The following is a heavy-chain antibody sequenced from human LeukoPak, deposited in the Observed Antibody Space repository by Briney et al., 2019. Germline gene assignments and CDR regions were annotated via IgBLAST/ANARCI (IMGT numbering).Heavy chain of an antibody. V-gene: IGHV1-69*13. CDR1: GGTFSSYA. CDR3: ASDPYYYDSSGYYAGRNDY. D-gene: IGHD3-22*01. CDR2: IIPIFGTA. Sequence: SVKVSCKASGGTFSSYAISWVRQAPGQGLERMGGIIPIFGTANYAQKFQGRVTITADESTSTAYMELSSLRSEDTAVYYCASDPYYYDSSGYYAGRNDYWGQGTLVTVSS. J-gene: IGHJ4*02.